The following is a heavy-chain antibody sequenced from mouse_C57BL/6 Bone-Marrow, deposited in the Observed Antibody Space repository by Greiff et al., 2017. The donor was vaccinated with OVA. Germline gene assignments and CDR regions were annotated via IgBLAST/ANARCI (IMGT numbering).Heavy chain of an antibody. Sequence: VKLQQPGAELVKPGASVKLSCKASGYTFTSYWMQWVKQRPGQGLEWIGEIDPSDSYTNYNQKFKGKATLTVDTSSSTAYMQLSSLTSEDSAVYYCARDYYYGSNWYFDVWGTGTTVTVSS. CDR2: IDPSDSYT. CDR1: GYTFTSYW. V-gene: IGHV1-50*01. D-gene: IGHD1-1*01. J-gene: IGHJ1*03. CDR3: ARDYYYGSNWYFDV.